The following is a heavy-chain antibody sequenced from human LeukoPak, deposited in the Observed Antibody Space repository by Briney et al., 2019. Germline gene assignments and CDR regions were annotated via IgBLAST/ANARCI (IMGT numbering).Heavy chain of an antibody. D-gene: IGHD6-19*01. V-gene: IGHV3-48*01. CDR3: ARGTVAGKAPY. CDR1: GFTFSSYA. CDR2: ISSSGSTI. J-gene: IGHJ4*02. Sequence: TGGSLRLSCAASGFTFSSYAMSWVRQAPGKGLEWVSYISSSGSTIYYADSVKGRFSISRDNAKNSLHLQMNSLRAEDTAVYYCARGTVAGKAPYWGQGTLVTVSS.